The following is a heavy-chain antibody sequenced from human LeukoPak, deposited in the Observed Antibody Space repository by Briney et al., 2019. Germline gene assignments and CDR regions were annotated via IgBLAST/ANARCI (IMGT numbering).Heavy chain of an antibody. CDR3: ARAHYYGSGSYSDAFDI. CDR1: GGSIGSYS. D-gene: IGHD3-10*01. J-gene: IGHJ3*02. CDR2: IYYSGST. Sequence: SETLSLTCTVSGGSIGSYSWSWIRQPPGKGLEWMGYIYYSGSTNYNPSLKSRATISVDTSKNQFSLKLSSVTAADTAVYYCARAHYYGSGSYSDAFDIWGQGTMVTVSS. V-gene: IGHV4-59*01.